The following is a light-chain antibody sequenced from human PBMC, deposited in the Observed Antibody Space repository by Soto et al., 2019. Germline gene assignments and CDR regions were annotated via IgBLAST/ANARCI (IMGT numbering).Light chain of an antibody. CDR1: QSISSW. J-gene: IGKJ1*01. V-gene: IGKV1-5*03. Sequence: DIQMTQSPSTLSASVGDRATITCRASQSISSWSAWYQQKPGKAPKLLIYKASSLESGVPARFGGSGSGTEFTLTISSLQPDDFAAYYCQQYNSYSWTFGQGTKVDIK. CDR2: KAS. CDR3: QQYNSYSWT.